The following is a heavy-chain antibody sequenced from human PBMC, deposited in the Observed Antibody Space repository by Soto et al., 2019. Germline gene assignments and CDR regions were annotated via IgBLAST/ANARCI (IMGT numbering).Heavy chain of an antibody. J-gene: IGHJ4*02. Sequence: PGGSLRLSCAASEFTFRSYWMHWVRQSPGKGLVWVSRISGDGSSTTYADSVRGRFTISRDNAKNTVYLQMDSLRAEDTAVYYCAAIPSDPGHWGQGTLVTVSS. CDR1: EFTFRSYW. V-gene: IGHV3-74*01. D-gene: IGHD2-21*01. CDR3: AAIPSDPGH. CDR2: ISGDGSST.